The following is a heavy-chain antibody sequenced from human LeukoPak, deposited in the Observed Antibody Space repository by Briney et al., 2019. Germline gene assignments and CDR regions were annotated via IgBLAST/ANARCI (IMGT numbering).Heavy chain of an antibody. CDR3: AIGYTYGKMDV. CDR1: GGSVSSGSYY. Sequence: SETQSLTCTVSGGSVSSGSYYWSWIRQPPGKGLEWIGYIYYSGSTNYNPSLKSRVTISVDTSKNQFSLKLSSVTAADTAVYYCAIGYTYGKMDVWGQGTTVTVSS. CDR2: IYYSGST. D-gene: IGHD6-13*01. J-gene: IGHJ6*02. V-gene: IGHV4-61*01.